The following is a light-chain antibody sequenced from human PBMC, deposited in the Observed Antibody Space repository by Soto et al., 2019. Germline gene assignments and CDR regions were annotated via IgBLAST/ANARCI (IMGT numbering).Light chain of an antibody. Sequence: DIQMTQSPFTLSASVGDRVTITCRASQSISSWLAWYQQKPGKAPKLLMYKASSLESGVPSRFSGSGSGTKFTLTISSLQPDDFATYYCQQYDSPPWTFGQGTKVDIK. CDR2: KAS. CDR3: QQYDSPPWT. J-gene: IGKJ1*01. CDR1: QSISSW. V-gene: IGKV1-5*03.